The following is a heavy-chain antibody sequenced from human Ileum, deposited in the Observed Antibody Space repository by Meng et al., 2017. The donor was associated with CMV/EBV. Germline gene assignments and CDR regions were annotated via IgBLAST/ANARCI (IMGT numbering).Heavy chain of an antibody. D-gene: IGHD3-3*01. CDR3: AKDKGVRYLEWFSV. Sequence: RLFCAASGLTFSNHGMHWVRQAPGKGLEWVAFIRSDGSDKYYADSVKGRFTISRDNSKNMLYLQMNSLRAEDKAVYYCAKDKGVRYLEWFSVRGQKTMVTVSS. CDR2: IRSDGSDK. V-gene: IGHV3-30*02. J-gene: IGHJ4*02. CDR1: GLTFSNHG.